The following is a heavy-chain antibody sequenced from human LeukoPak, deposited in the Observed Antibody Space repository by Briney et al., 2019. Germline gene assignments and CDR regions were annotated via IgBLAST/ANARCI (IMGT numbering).Heavy chain of an antibody. CDR1: GYTFTGYY. V-gene: IGHV1-24*01. D-gene: IGHD3-22*01. Sequence: ASVKVSCKASGYTFTGYYMHWVRQAPGQGLEWMGGFDREDGETIYAQKFQARVTMTEDTSTDTAYMELSSLRSEDTAVYYCATVGYYYDSSGFWGQGTLVTVSS. J-gene: IGHJ4*02. CDR2: FDREDGET. CDR3: ATVGYYYDSSGF.